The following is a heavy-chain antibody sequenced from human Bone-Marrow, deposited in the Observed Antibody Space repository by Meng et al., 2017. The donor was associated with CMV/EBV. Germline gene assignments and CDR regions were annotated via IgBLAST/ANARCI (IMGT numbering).Heavy chain of an antibody. CDR1: GFTFSDYY. J-gene: IGHJ4*02. Sequence: GESLKISCAASGFTFSDYYMSWIRQAPGKGLEWVANIKQDGSEKYYVDSVKGRFTISRDNAKNSLYLQMNSLRAEDTAVYYCAREAIAARNDTDYWGQGTLVTVSS. CDR3: AREAIAARNDTDY. V-gene: IGHV3-7*01. D-gene: IGHD6-13*01. CDR2: IKQDGSEK.